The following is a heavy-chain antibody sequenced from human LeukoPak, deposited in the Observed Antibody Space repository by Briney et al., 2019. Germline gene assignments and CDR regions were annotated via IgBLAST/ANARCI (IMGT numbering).Heavy chain of an antibody. CDR1: GGTFSSYA. CDR3: AKEVWGPEY. CDR2: ITYDGSNK. D-gene: IGHD1-14*01. V-gene: IGHV3-30*04. Sequence: SCKASGGTFSSYAISGVRQAPGKGLEGVAVITYDGSNKYYAESVKGRFTISRDNSMNTLYLQMNSLRAEDTAVYYCAKEVWGPEYWGERPLVTVSS. J-gene: IGHJ4*02.